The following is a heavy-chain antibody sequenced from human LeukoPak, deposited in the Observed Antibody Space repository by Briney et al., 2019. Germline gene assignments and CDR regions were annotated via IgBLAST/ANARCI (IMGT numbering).Heavy chain of an antibody. CDR1: GFTFSSYA. D-gene: IGHD2-2*03. Sequence: GRSLRLSCAASGFTFSSYAMHWVRQAPGKGLEWVAVISYDGSNKYYADSVKGRFTISRDNSKNTLYLQMNSLRAEDTAVYYCARGKWISAFDIWGQGTMVTVSS. CDR2: ISYDGSNK. V-gene: IGHV3-30-3*01. CDR3: ARGKWISAFDI. J-gene: IGHJ3*02.